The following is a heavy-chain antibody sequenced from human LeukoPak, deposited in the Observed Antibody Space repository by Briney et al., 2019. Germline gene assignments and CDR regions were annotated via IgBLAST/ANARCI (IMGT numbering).Heavy chain of an antibody. V-gene: IGHV3-30*18. J-gene: IGHJ4*02. CDR3: AKDLHPIAAAAPDY. CDR1: GFTFSSYG. D-gene: IGHD6-13*01. CDR2: ISYDGSNK. Sequence: GGSPRLSCAASGFTFSSYGVHWVRQAPGKGLEWVAVISYDGSNKYYADSVKGRFTISRDNSKNTLYLQMNSLRAEDTAVYYCAKDLHPIAAAAPDYWGQGTLVTVSS.